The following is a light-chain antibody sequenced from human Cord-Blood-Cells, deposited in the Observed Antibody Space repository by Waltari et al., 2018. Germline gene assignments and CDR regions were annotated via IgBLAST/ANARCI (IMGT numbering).Light chain of an antibody. Sequence: QSALTQPASVSGSPGQSITISCTGTSSDVGGYNYVSCYQQHPGKAPKLMIYDFSKRPSGVSNRFSCYKSGNTDSLTISGLQAEDEADYYCSSYTSSSTVVFGGGTKLTVL. J-gene: IGLJ2*01. CDR1: SSDVGGYNY. V-gene: IGLV2-14*01. CDR3: SSYTSSSTVV. CDR2: DFS.